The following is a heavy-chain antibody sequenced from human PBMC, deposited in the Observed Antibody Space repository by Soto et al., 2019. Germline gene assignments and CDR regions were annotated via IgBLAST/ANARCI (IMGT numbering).Heavy chain of an antibody. J-gene: IGHJ4*02. V-gene: IGHV3-74*01. CDR2: ISGDGVTT. CDR1: GFPFSSYW. CDR3: AREYYGLLTGYYTDY. Sequence: EVQLVESGGDLVQRGGSLRLSCAASGFPFSSYWMHWVRHTPGKGLDWVAGISGDGVTTYYADSVTGRFTVSRDNAKNTLALQISGLSAEDTAVYYCAREYYGLLTGYYTDYWGQGTLVSVSS. D-gene: IGHD3-9*01.